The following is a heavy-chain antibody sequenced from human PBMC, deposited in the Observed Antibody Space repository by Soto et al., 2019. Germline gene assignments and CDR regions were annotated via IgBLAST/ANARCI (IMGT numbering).Heavy chain of an antibody. D-gene: IGHD6-13*01. J-gene: IGHJ6*02. CDR3: ARRQISPPTRGAASARGGMDV. CDR1: GFTFNNYG. CDR2: IWNDGNGY. Sequence: QVQLVESGGGVVQPGRSLRLSCAASGFTFNNYGMHWVRQAPGKGQEWVAVIWNDGNGYYYANSVKGRFSISRDNSKNTLYLQMSSLRVEDTAVYYCARRQISPPTRGAASARGGMDVWGQGTTVTVSS. V-gene: IGHV3-33*01.